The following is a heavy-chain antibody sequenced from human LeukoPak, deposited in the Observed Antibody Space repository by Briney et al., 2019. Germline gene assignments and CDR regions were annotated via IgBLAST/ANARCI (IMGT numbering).Heavy chain of an antibody. CDR1: EFTFSSYS. J-gene: IGHJ4*02. V-gene: IGHV3-48*02. CDR3: ARTGYGGYFFDY. D-gene: IGHD3-10*01. CDR2: ISDRSSII. Sequence: GGSLRLSCEASEFTFSSYSMNWVRQAPGKGLEWVSYISDRSSIIYYADSVKGRFTISRDNAKNSLYLQMSTLRDEDTAVHYCARTGYGGYFFDYWGQGALVTVSS.